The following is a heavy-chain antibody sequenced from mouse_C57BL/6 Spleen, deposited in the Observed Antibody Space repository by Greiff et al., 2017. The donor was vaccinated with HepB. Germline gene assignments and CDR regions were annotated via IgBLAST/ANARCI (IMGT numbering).Heavy chain of an antibody. J-gene: IGHJ3*01. CDR1: GYSITSGYD. CDR3: AVDSSGPFAY. Sequence: EVQLQQSGPGMVKPSQSLSLTCTVTGYSITSGYDWHWIRHFPGNKLEWMGYISYSGSTNYNPSLKSRISITHDTSKNHFFLKLNSVTTEDTATYYCAVDSSGPFAYWGQGTLVTVSA. D-gene: IGHD3-2*02. CDR2: ISYSGST. V-gene: IGHV3-1*01.